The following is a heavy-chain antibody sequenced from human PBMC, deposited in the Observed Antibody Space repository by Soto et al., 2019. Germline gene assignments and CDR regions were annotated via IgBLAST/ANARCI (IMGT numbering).Heavy chain of an antibody. D-gene: IGHD6-13*01. CDR1: GYTFTSYG. Sequence: ASVKVSCKASGYTFTSYGISWVRQAPGQGLEWMGWISAYNGNTNYAQKLQGRVTMTTDTSTSTAYMELRSLRSDDTAVYYCARLQSGIAAAGTTYYYYYGMDVWGKGTTVTVSS. V-gene: IGHV1-18*01. CDR3: ARLQSGIAAAGTTYYYYYGMDV. CDR2: ISAYNGNT. J-gene: IGHJ6*04.